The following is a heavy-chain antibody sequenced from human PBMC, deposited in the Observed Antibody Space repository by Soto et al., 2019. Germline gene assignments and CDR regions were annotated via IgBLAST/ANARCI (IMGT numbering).Heavy chain of an antibody. V-gene: IGHV4-59*01. J-gene: IGHJ4*02. CDR2: MYYSGST. Sequence: SETLSLTCTVSGGSISGYYWTWIRQPPGKGLEWIGYMYYSGSTNYNPSLRSRVTMSVDTSKNQFSLKLSSVTAADTAVYYCARAGYSFETGYYFDFWGQGTLVTVSS. D-gene: IGHD5-18*01. CDR3: ARAGYSFETGYYFDF. CDR1: GGSISGYY.